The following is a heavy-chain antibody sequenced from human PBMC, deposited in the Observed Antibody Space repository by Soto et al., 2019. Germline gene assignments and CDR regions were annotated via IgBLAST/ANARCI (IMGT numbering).Heavy chain of an antibody. V-gene: IGHV4-39*01. Sequence: SETLSLTCTVSGGSISSSSYYWGWIRHPPGKGLEWIGSIYYSGITYYNPSLKSRVTISVDTSKNQFSLKLSSVTAADTAVYYCARLWGYSYGHKNYYYYGMDVWGQGTTVTVSS. CDR1: GGSISSSSYY. J-gene: IGHJ6*02. D-gene: IGHD5-18*01. CDR3: ARLWGYSYGHKNYYYYGMDV. CDR2: IYYSGIT.